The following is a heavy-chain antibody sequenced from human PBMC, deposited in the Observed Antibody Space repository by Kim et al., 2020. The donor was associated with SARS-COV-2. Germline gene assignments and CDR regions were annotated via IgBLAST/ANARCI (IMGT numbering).Heavy chain of an antibody. D-gene: IGHD6-19*01. J-gene: IGHJ4*02. V-gene: IGHV3-23*01. CDR3: AKEPAVLGHGFDY. Sequence: YYADSVRGRFTISRDNSKNTLSLQMNSLRVEDTAVYYCAKEPAVLGHGFDYWGQGTLLTVSS.